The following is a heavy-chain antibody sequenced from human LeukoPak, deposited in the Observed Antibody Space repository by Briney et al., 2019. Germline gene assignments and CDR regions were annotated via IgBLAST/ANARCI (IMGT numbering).Heavy chain of an antibody. CDR1: GGSISSYY. V-gene: IGHV4-59*01. J-gene: IGHJ4*02. D-gene: IGHD3-10*01. CDR3: ARGSMVRGVYDY. CDR2: TYYSGST. Sequence: PSETLSLTCTVSGGSISSYYWSWIRQPPGKGLEWIGYTYYSGSTNYNPSLKSRVTISVDTSKNQFSLKLSSVTAADTAVYYCARGSMVRGVYDYWGQGTLVTVSS.